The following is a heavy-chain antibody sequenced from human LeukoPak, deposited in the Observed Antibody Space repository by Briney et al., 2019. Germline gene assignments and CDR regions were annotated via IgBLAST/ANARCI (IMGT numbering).Heavy chain of an antibody. V-gene: IGHV1/OR15-2*02. CDR3: ARRRITMVRGVTINRFDP. CDR2: INNYSGTT. CDR1: GYTFTSYY. J-gene: IGHJ5*02. Sequence: ASVKVSCKASGYTFTSYYMHWVRQAPGQGLEWMGWINNYSGTTSYAQKVQGRFTLTRDTSTSTAYMELRSLRSDDTAVYFCARRRITMVRGVTINRFDPWGQGTLVIVSS. D-gene: IGHD3-10*01.